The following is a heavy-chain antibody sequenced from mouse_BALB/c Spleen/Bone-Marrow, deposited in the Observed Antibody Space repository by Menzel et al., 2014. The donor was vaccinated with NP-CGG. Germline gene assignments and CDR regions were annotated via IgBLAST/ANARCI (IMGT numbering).Heavy chain of an antibody. CDR2: ISSGGSYT. CDR1: GSTFSSYA. J-gene: IGHJ4*01. CDR3: AGEGLRRRAAMDY. D-gene: IGHD2-4*01. V-gene: IGHV5-9-4*01. Sequence: EVKLVESGAGLVKPGGSLKLSCAASGSTFSSYAMLWVRQTPEKRLEWVAEISSGGSYTYYPDTVTVRFTTSRDNAKNTVYLEMSSLRSEDAAVYYCAGEGLRRRAAMDYWGQGTSVTGSS.